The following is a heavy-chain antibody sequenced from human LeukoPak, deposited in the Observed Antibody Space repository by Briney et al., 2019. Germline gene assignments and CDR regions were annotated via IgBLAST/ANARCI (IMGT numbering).Heavy chain of an antibody. D-gene: IGHD3-3*01. J-gene: IGHJ4*02. CDR1: GFTFSSYS. V-gene: IGHV3-48*01. CDR3: ASDHTAIFGVVTVD. Sequence: GGSLRLSCAASGFTFSSYSMNWVRQAPGKGLEWVSYISSSSSSTIYYADSVKGRFTISRDNAKNSLYLQMSSLRAEDTAVYYCASDHTAIFGVVTVDWGQGTLVTVSS. CDR2: ISSSSSSTI.